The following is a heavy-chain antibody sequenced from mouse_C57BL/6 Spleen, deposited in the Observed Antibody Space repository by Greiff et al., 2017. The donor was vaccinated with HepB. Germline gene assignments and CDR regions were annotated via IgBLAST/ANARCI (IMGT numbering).Heavy chain of an antibody. CDR1: GYTFTSYG. J-gene: IGHJ4*01. Sequence: QVQLQQSGAELARPGASVKLSCKASGYTFTSYGISWVKQRTGQGLEWIGEIYPRSGNTYYNEKFKGKATLTADKSSSTAYMELRSLTSEDSAVYFCARSSTTFYAMDYWGQGPSVTVSS. CDR2: IYPRSGNT. D-gene: IGHD1-1*01. V-gene: IGHV1-81*01. CDR3: ARSSTTFYAMDY.